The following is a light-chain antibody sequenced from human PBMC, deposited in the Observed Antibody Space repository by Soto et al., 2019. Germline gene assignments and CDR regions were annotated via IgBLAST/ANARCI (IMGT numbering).Light chain of an antibody. CDR1: HGISTY. V-gene: IGKV1-5*01. J-gene: IGKJ1*01. CDR3: QQYFASSST. CDR2: DAS. Sequence: DIQMTQSPSTLSASIGDRVTFTCRASHGISTYLAWYQRIPGKAPKLLMYDASTLERGVPSRFSVSGSGTNLTLTISSLQPDDFATYCCQQYFASSSTFCQGTTGEIK.